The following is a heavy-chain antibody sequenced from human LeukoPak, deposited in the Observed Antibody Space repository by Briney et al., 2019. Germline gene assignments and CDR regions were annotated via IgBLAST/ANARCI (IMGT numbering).Heavy chain of an antibody. J-gene: IGHJ4*02. V-gene: IGHV3-23*01. CDR3: AKNYDSTGYYYYFDY. CDR2: ISSSGGST. CDR1: GFTFSTYA. D-gene: IGHD3-22*01. Sequence: QPGGSLRLSCAASGFTFSTYAMTWVRQAPGKGLEWVSAISSSGGSTWYADSVKGRFTISRDNSKSTLYLQVYSLRAEDTALYYCAKNYDSTGYYYYFDYWGQGTLVTVSS.